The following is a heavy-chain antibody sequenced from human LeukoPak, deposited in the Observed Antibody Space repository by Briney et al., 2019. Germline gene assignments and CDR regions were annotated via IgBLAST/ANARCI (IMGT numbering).Heavy chain of an antibody. J-gene: IGHJ4*02. Sequence: GGSLRLSCAASGFTFSSYSMNWVRQAPGKGLEWVSSISSSSSYIYYADSVKGRFTISRDNAKNSLYLQMNSLRAEDTAVYYCARGPRLSGSGYDWAWDYWGQGTLVTVSS. D-gene: IGHD5-12*01. CDR2: ISSSSSYI. CDR3: ARGPRLSGSGYDWAWDY. CDR1: GFTFSSYS. V-gene: IGHV3-21*01.